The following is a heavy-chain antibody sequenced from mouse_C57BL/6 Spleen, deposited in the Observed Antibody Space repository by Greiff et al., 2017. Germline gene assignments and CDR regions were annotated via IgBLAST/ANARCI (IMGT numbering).Heavy chain of an antibody. CDR2: IYPGDGDT. J-gene: IGHJ4*01. V-gene: IGHV1-82*01. CDR3: ANYGIEAMDY. Sequence: VLLVESGPELVKPGASVKISCKASGYAFSSSWMNWVKQRPGKGLEWIGRIYPGDGDTNYNGKFKGKATLTADKSSSTAYMQLISLTSEDSAVYFCANYGIEAMDYWGQGTSVTVSS. D-gene: IGHD1-1*01. CDR1: GYAFSSSW.